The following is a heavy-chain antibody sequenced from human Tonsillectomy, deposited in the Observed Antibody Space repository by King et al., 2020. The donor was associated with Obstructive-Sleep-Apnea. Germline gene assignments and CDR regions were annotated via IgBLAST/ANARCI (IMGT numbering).Heavy chain of an antibody. V-gene: IGHV1-2*04. CDR2: INPNSGGT. Sequence: VQLVESGAEVKKPGASVQVSCKASGSPFTGYYMHWVRPAPGHGLAWMGWINPNSGGTNYAPKFQGWVTMPRDTSISTAYMALSRLSSDDTAVYYCARGALPATYYIMDVWGQGTTVNVSS. D-gene: IGHD2-15*01. J-gene: IGHJ6*02. CDR3: ARGALPATYYIMDV. CDR1: GSPFTGYY.